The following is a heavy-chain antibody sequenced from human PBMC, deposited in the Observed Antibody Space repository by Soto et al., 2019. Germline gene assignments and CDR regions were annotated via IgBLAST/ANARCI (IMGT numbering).Heavy chain of an antibody. J-gene: IGHJ6*02. Sequence: SETLSLTCTVSGGSISSSSYYWGWIRQPPGKGLEWIGSIYYSGSTYYNPSLKSRVTISVDTSKNQFSLKLSSVTAADTAVYYCARHGGAIRYYYGMDVWGQGTTVTVSS. D-gene: IGHD2-2*02. V-gene: IGHV4-39*01. CDR1: GGSISSSSYY. CDR2: IYYSGST. CDR3: ARHGGAIRYYYGMDV.